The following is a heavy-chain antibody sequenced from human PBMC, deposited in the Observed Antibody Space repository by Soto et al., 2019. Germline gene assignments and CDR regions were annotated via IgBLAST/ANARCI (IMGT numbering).Heavy chain of an antibody. CDR3: ARDKDIVVVPAARYGKFDY. CDR2: ISSSGSTI. J-gene: IGHJ4*02. CDR1: GFTFSDYY. D-gene: IGHD2-2*01. V-gene: IGHV3-11*01. Sequence: GGSLRLSCAASGFTFSDYYMSWIRQAPGKGLEWVSYISSSGSTIYYADSVKGRFTISRDNAKNSLYLQMNSLRAEDTAVYYCARDKDIVVVPAARYGKFDYWGQGTLVTVSS.